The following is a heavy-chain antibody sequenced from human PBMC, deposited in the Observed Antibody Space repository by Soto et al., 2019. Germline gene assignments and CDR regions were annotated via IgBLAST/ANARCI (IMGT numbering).Heavy chain of an antibody. D-gene: IGHD6-13*01. CDR2: ISYDGSNK. Sequence: QVQLVESGGGVVQPGRSLRLSCAASGFTFSSYGMHWVRQAPGKGLEWVAVISYDGSNKYYADSVKGRFTISRDNSKNTLYLQMNSLRAEDTAVYYCAKPGSSWDGDDAFDIWGQGTMVTVSS. CDR3: AKPGSSWDGDDAFDI. CDR1: GFTFSSYG. J-gene: IGHJ3*02. V-gene: IGHV3-30*18.